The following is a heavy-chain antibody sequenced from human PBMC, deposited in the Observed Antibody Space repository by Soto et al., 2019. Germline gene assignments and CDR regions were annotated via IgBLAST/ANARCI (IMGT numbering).Heavy chain of an antibody. D-gene: IGHD6-19*01. Sequence: QVQLEESGGGVVQPGRSLRLSCAASGFTFSNYGMHWVRQAPGKGLEWVAFIWFDGSNKYYADSVKGRFTISRDNSKNTLYLQMNSLRAEDTAVYYCAGDIVAVAGGYWGQGTLVTVS. CDR1: GFTFSNYG. CDR2: IWFDGSNK. V-gene: IGHV3-33*01. J-gene: IGHJ4*02. CDR3: AGDIVAVAGGY.